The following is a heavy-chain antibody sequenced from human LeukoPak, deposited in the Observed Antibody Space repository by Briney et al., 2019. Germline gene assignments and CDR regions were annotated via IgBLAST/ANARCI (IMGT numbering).Heavy chain of an antibody. CDR2: IYPGDSDT. V-gene: IGHV5-51*01. CDR3: ASRSPLDYADYADWFDP. Sequence: GESLKISCKGSGYRFSNYWIGWVRQMPGKGLEWMGIIYPGDSDTRYSPSFQGQVTISADKSISTAYLQWSSLKASDTAMYYCASRSPLDYADYADWFDPWGQGTLVTVSS. J-gene: IGHJ5*02. CDR1: GYRFSNYW. D-gene: IGHD4-17*01.